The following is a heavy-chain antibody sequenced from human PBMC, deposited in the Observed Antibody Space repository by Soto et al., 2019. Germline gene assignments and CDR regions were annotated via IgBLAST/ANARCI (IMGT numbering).Heavy chain of an antibody. CDR1: GFTFSSYG. D-gene: IGHD6-13*01. CDR2: ISYDRSNK. V-gene: IGHV3-30*18. Sequence: PGGSLRLSCAASGFTFSSYGMHWVRQAPGQGLEWVAVISYDRSNKYYADSVKGRFTISRDNSKNTLYLQMNSLRGEDTAVYHCANVFIAAGGVYYYCGMDVWGQGTTVTVSS. J-gene: IGHJ6*02. CDR3: ANVFIAAGGVYYYCGMDV.